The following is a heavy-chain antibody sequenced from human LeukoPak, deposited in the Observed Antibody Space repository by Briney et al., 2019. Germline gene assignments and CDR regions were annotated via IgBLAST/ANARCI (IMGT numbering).Heavy chain of an antibody. Sequence: GGSLRLSCAASGFTFSSSAMSWVRQAPGKGREWVSSISVSVSGGSTYYADSVKGRFTISRDNSKNTLYLQMNSLSAEDTAVYYCAKEGPLQFHYFDYWGQGTLVAVPS. V-gene: IGHV3-23*01. J-gene: IGHJ4*02. CDR3: AKEGPLQFHYFDY. CDR1: GFTFSSSA. CDR2: ISVSVSGGST. D-gene: IGHD5-24*01.